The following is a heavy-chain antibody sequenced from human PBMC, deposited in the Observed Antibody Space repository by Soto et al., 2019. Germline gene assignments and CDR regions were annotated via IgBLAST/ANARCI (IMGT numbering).Heavy chain of an antibody. Sequence: GASVKVSCKASGGTFSSYAISWVRQAPGQGLEWMGGIIPIFGTANYAQKFQGRVTITADESTSTAYMELSSLRSEDTAVYYCARPYDFHTGYYYGMDVWAQGTTFTVSS. CDR3: ARPYDFHTGYYYGMDV. D-gene: IGHD3-3*01. J-gene: IGHJ6*02. CDR2: IIPIFGTA. CDR1: GGTFSSYA. V-gene: IGHV1-69*13.